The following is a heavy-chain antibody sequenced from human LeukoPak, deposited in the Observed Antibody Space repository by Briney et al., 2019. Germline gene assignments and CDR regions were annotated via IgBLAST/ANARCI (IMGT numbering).Heavy chain of an antibody. J-gene: IGHJ3*02. Sequence: GGSLRLSCAVSGFTFSGFWMSWVRQAPGKGLEWVSAISGSGGSTYYADSVKGRFTISRDNSKNTLYLQMNSLRAEDTAVYYCAKALSITMIVVVEVGAFDIWGQGTMVTVSS. CDR2: ISGSGGST. V-gene: IGHV3-23*01. CDR3: AKALSITMIVVVEVGAFDI. CDR1: GFTFSGFW. D-gene: IGHD3-22*01.